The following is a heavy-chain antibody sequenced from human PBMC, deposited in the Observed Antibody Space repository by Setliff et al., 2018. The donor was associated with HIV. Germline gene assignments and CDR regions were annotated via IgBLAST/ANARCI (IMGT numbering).Heavy chain of an antibody. CDR2: ISGSGGST. CDR1: GFTFSSYA. CDR3: AKAGGVVLTYYYYGMDV. D-gene: IGHD3-3*01. Sequence: SCAASGFTFSSYAMSWVRQAPGKGLEWVSAISGSGGSTYYADSVKGRFTISRDNSKNTLYLQMNSLRAEDTAVYYCAKAGGVVLTYYYYGMDVWGQGTTVTVSS. J-gene: IGHJ6*02. V-gene: IGHV3-23*01.